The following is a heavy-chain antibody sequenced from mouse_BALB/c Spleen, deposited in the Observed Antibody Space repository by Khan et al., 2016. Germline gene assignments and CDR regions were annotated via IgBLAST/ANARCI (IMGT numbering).Heavy chain of an antibody. CDR1: GYSITSDYA. J-gene: IGHJ2*01. CDR2: ISYSGST. D-gene: IGHD2-1*01. CDR3: ARGGNYRFPLFVY. V-gene: IGHV3-2*02. Sequence: EVQLQESGPGLVKPSQSLSLTCTVTGYSITSDYAWNWIRQFPGNKLEWMGYISYSGSTSYNPSLKSRFSITRATSKNQFFLQLNSVTTEDTAAYYCARGGNYRFPLFVYWGQGTTLTVSS.